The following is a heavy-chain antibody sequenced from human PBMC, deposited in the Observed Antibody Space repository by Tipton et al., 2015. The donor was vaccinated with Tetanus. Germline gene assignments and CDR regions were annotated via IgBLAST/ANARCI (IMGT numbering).Heavy chain of an antibody. CDR3: ARHPRGNAGNPLYYFDH. CDR1: GYAFTKYW. Sequence: QLVQSGPELKKPGGSLKISCKGSGYAFTKYWIGWVRQMPGKGLEWMGIIYPDDSDTRYSPSFQGQVTVSADRAINTAYLQWSSLQASDTAMYFCARHPRGNAGNPLYYFDHWGQGTLVIASS. J-gene: IGHJ4*02. V-gene: IGHV5-51*01. CDR2: IYPDDSDT. D-gene: IGHD4-23*01.